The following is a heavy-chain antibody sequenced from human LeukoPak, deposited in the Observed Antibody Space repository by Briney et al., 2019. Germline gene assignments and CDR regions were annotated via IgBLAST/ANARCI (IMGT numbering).Heavy chain of an antibody. CDR1: GFTFNSYA. V-gene: IGHV3-23*01. D-gene: IGHD4-17*01. CDR2: ISGSGGST. CDR3: AKDLSGYGVTLLDY. J-gene: IGHJ4*02. Sequence: GGSLRLSCAASGFTFNSYAMNWVRQAPGQGLEWVSAISGSGGSTYYADSVKGRFTISRDNSKNTLYMQMNSLRAEDTAVYYCAKDLSGYGVTLLDYWGQGTLVTVSS.